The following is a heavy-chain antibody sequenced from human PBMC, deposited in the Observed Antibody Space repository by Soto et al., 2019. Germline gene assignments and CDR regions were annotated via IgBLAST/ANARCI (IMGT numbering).Heavy chain of an antibody. CDR2: ISSRGNFT. CDR3: ARDGGVIIAAATGGGYGMDV. CDR1: GFTFSDNY. Sequence: HVQMVESGGDLVKPGGSLRLSCEVSGFTFSDNYMSWIRQAPEKGLEWVAYISSRGNFTNYADSVRGRFTISRDNVKNSLFLQMNSLRDEDTAVYYCARDGGVIIAAATGGGYGMDVWGQGTTVIVSS. D-gene: IGHD2-2*01. J-gene: IGHJ6*02. V-gene: IGHV3-11*06.